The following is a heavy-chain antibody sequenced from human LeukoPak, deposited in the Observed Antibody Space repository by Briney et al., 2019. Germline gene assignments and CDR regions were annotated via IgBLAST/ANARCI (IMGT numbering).Heavy chain of an antibody. D-gene: IGHD6-19*01. CDR1: GFTFSNYV. CDR2: ISGSGGST. CDR3: AKDSSGWHPFEFDY. V-gene: IGHV3-23*01. Sequence: GGSLRLSCAASGFTFSNYVMNWVRQAPGKGLEWVSAISGSGGSTYYADSVKGRFTISRDNSKNTLYRQMNSLRAEDTAVYYCAKDSSGWHPFEFDYWGQGTLVTVSS. J-gene: IGHJ4*02.